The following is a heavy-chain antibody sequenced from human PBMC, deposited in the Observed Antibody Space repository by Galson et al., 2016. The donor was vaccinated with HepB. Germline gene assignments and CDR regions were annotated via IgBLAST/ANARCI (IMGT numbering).Heavy chain of an antibody. Sequence: SLRLSCAASGFSVSIYCMSWVRQAPGKGLEWVANIKEDGNVKHYVDSVKGRFTVSRDNAKNSIYLHMDSLTAEDTAVYYRARSGVYSSGWYGFDYWGQGSLVTVSS. V-gene: IGHV3-7*03. CDR2: IKEDGNVK. CDR1: GFSVSIYC. D-gene: IGHD6-19*01. J-gene: IGHJ4*02. CDR3: ARSGVYSSGWYGFDY.